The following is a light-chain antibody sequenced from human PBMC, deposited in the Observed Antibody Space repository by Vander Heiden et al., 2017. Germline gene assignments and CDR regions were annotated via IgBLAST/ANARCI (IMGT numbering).Light chain of an antibody. CDR2: EDS. CDR3: YSTDSSGNHRV. CDR1: ALPKKY. J-gene: IGLJ3*02. Sequence: SYELTLPPSVSVSPGQTARITCSGDALPKKYAYWYQQKSGQAPVLVISEDSKRPSGIPERFSGSSSGTMATLTISGAQVEDEADYYCYSTDSSGNHRVFGGGTKLTVL. V-gene: IGLV3-10*01.